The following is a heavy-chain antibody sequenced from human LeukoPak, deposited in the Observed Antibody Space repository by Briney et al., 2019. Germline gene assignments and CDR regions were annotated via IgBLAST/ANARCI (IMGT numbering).Heavy chain of an antibody. J-gene: IGHJ4*02. CDR3: ARGYYDISVDPPTIDY. V-gene: IGHV3-21*01. D-gene: IGHD3-9*01. Sequence: GGTLRLSCAASGFTFSSYSMNWVRQAPGKGLEWVSSIKGRFTISRDNAKNSLYLQMNSLRAEDTAVYYCARGYYDISVDPPTIDYWGQGTLVTVSS. CDR2: I. CDR1: GFTFSSYS.